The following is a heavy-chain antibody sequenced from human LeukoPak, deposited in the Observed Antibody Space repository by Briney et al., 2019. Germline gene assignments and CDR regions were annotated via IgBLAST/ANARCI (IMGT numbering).Heavy chain of an antibody. Sequence: SETLSLTCTVSGGSINSYYWSWIRQPPGKGLEWIAYICYSGSTSYNPSLKSRVTISVDTSKNQFSLKLNSVTAADTAMYYCARLFHPALSGNYPFDYWGQGTLVTVSS. D-gene: IGHD1-26*01. CDR1: GGSINSYY. V-gene: IGHV4-59*01. J-gene: IGHJ4*02. CDR2: ICYSGST. CDR3: ARLFHPALSGNYPFDY.